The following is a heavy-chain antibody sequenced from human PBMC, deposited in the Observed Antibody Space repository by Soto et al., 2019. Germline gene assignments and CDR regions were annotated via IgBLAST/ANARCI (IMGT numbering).Heavy chain of an antibody. D-gene: IGHD2-15*01. V-gene: IGHV3-74*02. J-gene: IGHJ6*03. CDR1: GFTFSNYW. CDR2: INSDGSVS. CDR3: ARGDCVGGTCYSLAGSFYYYMGV. Sequence: EVQLVESGGGLVQPGGSLRLSCAASGFTFSNYWMYWVRQAPGKGLEWVSRINSDGSVSSYADSVKGRLTISRDNVKNTLYLQMDSLRAEDTAVYYCARGDCVGGTCYSLAGSFYYYMGVWGKGNTVTVFS.